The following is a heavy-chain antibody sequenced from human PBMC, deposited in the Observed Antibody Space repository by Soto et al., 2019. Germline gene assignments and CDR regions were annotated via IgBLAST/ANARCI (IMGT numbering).Heavy chain of an antibody. Sequence: QVKLVQSGAEVKKPGASVKVSCKAFGYTFTSYGITWVRQAPGQGLEWMGWISTSHGYTSYAQKVQGRVTMTRDTATSTAYMELSSLRSDDTAVYYCVKDRDLSWSLSGYWGQGSLVTVSS. CDR3: VKDRDLSWSLSGY. CDR2: ISTSHGYT. CDR1: GYTFTSYG. V-gene: IGHV1-18*01. D-gene: IGHD3-3*01. J-gene: IGHJ4*02.